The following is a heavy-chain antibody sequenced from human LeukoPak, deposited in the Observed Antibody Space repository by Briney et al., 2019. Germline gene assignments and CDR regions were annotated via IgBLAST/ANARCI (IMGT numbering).Heavy chain of an antibody. J-gene: IGHJ4*02. CDR2: IKQDGSEK. CDR3: ARALRLSTGSYSPFDY. CDR1: GFTFSIYW. Sequence: GGSLRLSCAASGFTFSIYWMTWVRQAPGKGLEWVANIKQDGSEKYYVDSVKGRFTISRDNAKNSLYLQMNTLRDEDTALYYCARALRLSTGSYSPFDYWGQGTLVTVSS. V-gene: IGHV3-7*01. D-gene: IGHD1-26*01.